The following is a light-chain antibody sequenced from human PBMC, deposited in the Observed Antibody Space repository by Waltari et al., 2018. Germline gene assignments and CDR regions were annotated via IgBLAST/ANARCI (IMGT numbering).Light chain of an antibody. Sequence: CRASQSISNLVAWYQQKPGKAPKLLIYKASTLESGVPSRFSGSGSGTEFTLTISSLQPDDFATYYCQQYNSYSLLTFGGGTKVEIK. CDR1: QSISNL. J-gene: IGKJ4*01. CDR2: KAS. V-gene: IGKV1-5*03. CDR3: QQYNSYSLLT.